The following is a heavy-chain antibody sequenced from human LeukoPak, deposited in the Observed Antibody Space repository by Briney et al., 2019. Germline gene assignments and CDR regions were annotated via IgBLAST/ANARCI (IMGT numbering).Heavy chain of an antibody. CDR3: ARDLRFEWELLIYYFDY. V-gene: IGHV4-4*07. J-gene: IGHJ4*02. CDR2: IYTSGST. D-gene: IGHD1-26*01. Sequence: SETLSLTCTVSGGSISSYYWSWIRQPAGKGLEWIGRIYTSGSTNYNPSLKSRVTMSVDTSKNQFSLKLSSVTAADTAVYYCARDLRFEWELLIYYFDYWGQGTLVTVSS. CDR1: GGSISSYY.